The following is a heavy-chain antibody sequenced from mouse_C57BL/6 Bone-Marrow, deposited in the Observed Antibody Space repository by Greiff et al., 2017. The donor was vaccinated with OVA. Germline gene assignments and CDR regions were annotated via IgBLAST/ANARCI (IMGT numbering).Heavy chain of an antibody. CDR2: IYPRSGNT. D-gene: IGHD2-14*01. V-gene: IGHV1-81*01. CDR3: AKGRRGPWFAY. CDR1: GYTFTSYG. Sequence: QVQLQQSGAELARPGASVKLSCKASGYTFTSYGISWVKQRTGQGLEWIGEIYPRSGNTYYNEKFKGKATLTADKSSSTAYMELRSLTSEDSAVYFCAKGRRGPWFAYWGQGTLVTVSA. J-gene: IGHJ3*01.